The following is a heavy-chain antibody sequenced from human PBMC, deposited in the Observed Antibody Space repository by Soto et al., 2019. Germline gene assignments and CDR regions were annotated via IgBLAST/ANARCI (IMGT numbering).Heavy chain of an antibody. V-gene: IGHV4-39*01. CDR3: ASGRDYGSYYFDY. CDR1: GCSISISSYY. CDR2: IYYSGST. D-gene: IGHD4-17*01. Sequence: PSETLSLTCTVSGCSISISSYYWGWIRQPPGKGLEWIGSIYYSGSTYYNPSLKSRVTISVDTSKNQFSLKLSSVTAADTAVYYCASGRDYGSYYFDYWGQGTLVTVSS. J-gene: IGHJ4*02.